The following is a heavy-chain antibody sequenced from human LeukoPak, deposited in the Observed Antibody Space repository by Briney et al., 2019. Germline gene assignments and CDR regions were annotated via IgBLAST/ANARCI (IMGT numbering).Heavy chain of an antibody. CDR1: GFTFSSYA. D-gene: IGHD3-10*01. V-gene: IGHV3-64D*06. J-gene: IGHJ6*04. Sequence: GGSLRLSCSASGFTFSSYAMHWVRQAPGKGLEYVSAISSNGGSTYYADSVEGRFTISRDNSKNTLYLQMSSLRAEDTAVYYCVRQRITMVRGVISYYGMDVWGKGTTVTVSS. CDR2: ISSNGGST. CDR3: VRQRITMVRGVISYYGMDV.